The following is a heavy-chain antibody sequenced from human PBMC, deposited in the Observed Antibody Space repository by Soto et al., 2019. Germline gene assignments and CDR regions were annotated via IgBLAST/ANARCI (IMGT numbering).Heavy chain of an antibody. D-gene: IGHD3-10*01. V-gene: IGHV1-69*02. CDR3: ASSYGSGYRAFDY. J-gene: IGHJ4*02. CDR1: GDTFTFYS. CDR2: INPILSMS. Sequence: QVQLVQSGAEVKKPGSSVRFSCKASGDTFTFYSINWVRQAPGLGLEWMGRINPILSMSNYAQRFQGRVTLTXDXPTSTAYMELSSLRSEDTAMYYCASSYGSGYRAFDYWGQGALVTVSS.